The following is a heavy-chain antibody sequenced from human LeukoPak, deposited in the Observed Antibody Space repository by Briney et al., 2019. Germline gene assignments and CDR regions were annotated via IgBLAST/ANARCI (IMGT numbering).Heavy chain of an antibody. CDR2: IYHTGST. Sequence: PSETLSLTCTVSGGSISRTGYYWSWIRQPPGKGLEWIGYIYHTGSTYYNPSLKSRVTISVDRSKNQFSLELNSVTAADTAVYFCARDDGTTGVDYWGQGTLVTVSS. V-gene: IGHV4-30-2*01. CDR3: ARDDGTTGVDY. CDR1: GGSISRTGYY. J-gene: IGHJ4*02. D-gene: IGHD4-17*01.